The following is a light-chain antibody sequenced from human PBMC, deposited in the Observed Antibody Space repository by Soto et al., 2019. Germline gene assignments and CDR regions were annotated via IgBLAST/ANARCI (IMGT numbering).Light chain of an antibody. CDR1: KNDIGVYDF. Sequence: QSLLTQPPSASGCPGQSVTISCTGTKNDIGVYDFVSWYQHHPGKAPRLIIYEVVQRPSGVPDRFSGSKSGNTASLTVSGLQAADEADYFCKSYAGSNTYVFGSGTKVTV. J-gene: IGLJ1*01. CDR2: EVV. V-gene: IGLV2-8*01. CDR3: KSYAGSNTYV.